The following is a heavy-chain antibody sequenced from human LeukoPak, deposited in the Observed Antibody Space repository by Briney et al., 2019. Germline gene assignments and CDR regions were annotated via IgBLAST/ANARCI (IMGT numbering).Heavy chain of an antibody. CDR3: ARLGYSRGWYGFGCDY. J-gene: IGHJ4*02. Sequence: GASVKVSCKASGYTFTAYYMQSVRQAPGHRLEWMGWINSNSGGTNYAQKFQARVTMTRDTSISTAYMELSRLRSDDTAVYYCARLGYSRGWYGFGCDYWGQGTLVTVSS. CDR2: INSNSGGT. V-gene: IGHV1-2*02. D-gene: IGHD6-19*01. CDR1: GYTFTAYY.